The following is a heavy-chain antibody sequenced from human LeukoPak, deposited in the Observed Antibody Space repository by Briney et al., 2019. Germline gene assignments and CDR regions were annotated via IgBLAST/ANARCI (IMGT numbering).Heavy chain of an antibody. CDR3: ARLGAYDYVWGSYRHPGRLDY. CDR2: INHSGST. J-gene: IGHJ4*02. D-gene: IGHD3-16*02. CDR1: GGSFSGYY. V-gene: IGHV4-34*01. Sequence: SETLSLTCALYGGSFSGYYWSWIRHPPGKGLEWSGEINHSGSTNYNPSLKSRVTISVDTSKNQFSLKLGSVTAADTAVYYCARLGAYDYVWGSYRHPGRLDYWGQGTLVTVSS.